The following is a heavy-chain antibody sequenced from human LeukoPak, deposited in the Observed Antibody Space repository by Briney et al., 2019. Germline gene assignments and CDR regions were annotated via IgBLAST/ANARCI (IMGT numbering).Heavy chain of an antibody. CDR3: ATRTRGYSYAAFDY. CDR2: IYYSGST. CDR1: GGSISSSSYY. J-gene: IGHJ4*02. V-gene: IGHV4-39*01. D-gene: IGHD5-18*01. Sequence: PSETLSLTCTVSGGSISSSSYYWGWIRQPPGKGLEWIGSIYYSGSTYYNPSLKRRVTISVDTSKNQFSLKLSSVTAADTAVYYCATRTRGYSYAAFDYWGQGTLVTVSS.